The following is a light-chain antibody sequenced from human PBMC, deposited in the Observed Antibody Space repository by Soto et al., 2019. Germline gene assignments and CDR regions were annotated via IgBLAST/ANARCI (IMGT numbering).Light chain of an antibody. CDR1: SSNVGSNN. Sequence: QAVVTQPPSASGTPGQRVIISCSGSSSNVGSNNVNWYQQVPGTAPKVLIFGNNQRPSGVPDRFSGSKSGTSASLAISGLQSEDEADYYCAAWDSSLNGWLFGGGTKVTVL. CDR3: AAWDSSLNGWL. V-gene: IGLV1-44*01. CDR2: GNN. J-gene: IGLJ3*02.